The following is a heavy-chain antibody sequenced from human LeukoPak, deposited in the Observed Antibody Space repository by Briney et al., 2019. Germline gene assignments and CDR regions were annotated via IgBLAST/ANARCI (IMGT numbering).Heavy chain of an antibody. CDR1: GFTFSDRY. CDR2: TSSKGSGYTT. J-gene: IGHJ4*02. V-gene: IGHV3-72*01. Sequence: GGSLRLSCAASGFTFSDRYMDWVRQAPGEGLEGVGRTSSKGSGYTTYYAASVKGRFTISRDDSQNSLYLQMNSLNTEDTAVYYCAKASGSGGYFDYWGQGTLVTVSS. D-gene: IGHD1-26*01. CDR3: AKASGSGGYFDY.